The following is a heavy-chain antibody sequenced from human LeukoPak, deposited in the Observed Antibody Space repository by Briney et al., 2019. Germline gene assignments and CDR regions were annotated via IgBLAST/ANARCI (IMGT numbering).Heavy chain of an antibody. J-gene: IGHJ4*02. Sequence: PGRSLRLSCTASGFTFSSYGMHWVRQAPGKGLEWVTVISYDGSNKYYADSVKGRFTISRDNSKNTPYLQMNSLRAEDTAVYYCAKEGYDFWSGYTQRHFDYWGQGTLVTVSS. V-gene: IGHV3-30*18. D-gene: IGHD3-3*01. CDR3: AKEGYDFWSGYTQRHFDY. CDR1: GFTFSSYG. CDR2: ISYDGSNK.